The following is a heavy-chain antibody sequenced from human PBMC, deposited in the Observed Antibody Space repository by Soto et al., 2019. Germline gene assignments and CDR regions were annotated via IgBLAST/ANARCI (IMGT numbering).Heavy chain of an antibody. CDR3: ATSPHRDSARVYV. V-gene: IGHV3-7*01. CDR2: IKQDGSEK. Sequence: GGSLRLSCAASGFTFSTYWMSWVRQAPGKGLEWVANIKQDGSEKYYVDSVRGRLTVSRDNAKSSLYLQMNSLRVEDTAVYYCATSPHRDSARVYVWGQGTTVTVSS. CDR1: GFTFSTYW. J-gene: IGHJ6*02.